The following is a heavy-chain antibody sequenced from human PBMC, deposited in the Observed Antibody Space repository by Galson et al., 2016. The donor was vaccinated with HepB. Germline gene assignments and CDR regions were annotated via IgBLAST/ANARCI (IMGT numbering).Heavy chain of an antibody. CDR2: IKGDGSEK. CDR3: ARLGGSGWTSDF. D-gene: IGHD6-19*01. J-gene: IGHJ4*02. V-gene: IGHV3-7*01. Sequence: GKGLEWVATIKGDGSEKRYVDSVKGRFTLSRGNAESSLFLQMDSLRAEDTAVYYCARLGGSGWTSDFWGQGTLVTVSS.